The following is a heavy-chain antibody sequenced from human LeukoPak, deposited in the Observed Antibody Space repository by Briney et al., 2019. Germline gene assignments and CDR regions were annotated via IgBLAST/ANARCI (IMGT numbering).Heavy chain of an antibody. Sequence: ASVKVSCKASGHTFSSYGITWVRQAPRQGLEWMGWISGYNGNTNYAEKLQGRFTMTTDTSTSTAYMELRSLRSDDTAVYYCAREGYCSGTSCDKPFDYWGQGTLVTVAS. D-gene: IGHD2-2*01. CDR2: ISGYNGNT. V-gene: IGHV1-18*01. CDR3: AREGYCSGTSCDKPFDY. CDR1: GHTFSSYG. J-gene: IGHJ4*02.